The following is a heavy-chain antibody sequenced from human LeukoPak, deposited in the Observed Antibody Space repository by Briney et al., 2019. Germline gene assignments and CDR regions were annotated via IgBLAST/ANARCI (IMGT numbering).Heavy chain of an antibody. CDR1: GFTFSSYA. Sequence: GGSLRLSCAASGFTFSSYAMHWVRQAPGKGLEWVAVISYDGSNKYYADSVKGRFTISRDNSKNTLYLQMNSLRAEDTAVYYCAKDRDGYNSPLDDWGQGTLVTVSS. J-gene: IGHJ4*02. CDR3: AKDRDGYNSPLDD. CDR2: ISYDGSNK. V-gene: IGHV3-30*04. D-gene: IGHD5-24*01.